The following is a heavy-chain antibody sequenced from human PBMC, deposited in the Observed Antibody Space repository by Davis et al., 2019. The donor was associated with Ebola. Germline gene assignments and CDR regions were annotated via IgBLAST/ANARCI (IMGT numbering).Heavy chain of an antibody. Sequence: GGSLRLSCAASGFTFRNYWMSWVRQAPGKGLEWVANIRPDGSEEQYVDSLKGRITISRDNAKNLLYLQVNSLRDEDTAVFYCAKFSRGGESDWGQGTLVTVSS. CDR2: IRPDGSEE. CDR3: AKFSRGGESD. D-gene: IGHD2-15*01. CDR1: GFTFRNYW. J-gene: IGHJ4*02. V-gene: IGHV3-7*03.